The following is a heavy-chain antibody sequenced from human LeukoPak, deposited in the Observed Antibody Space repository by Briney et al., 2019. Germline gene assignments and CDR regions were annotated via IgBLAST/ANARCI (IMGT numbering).Heavy chain of an antibody. Sequence: ASVTVSFKVSGNTLSELSMLWVRQAPGKGREWMGGFDPEEREPIYAQRFQGRVTMTDDTSTDTAYMEVTILRSDDTAVYYCATGRPASLLDYWGQGTLVTVSS. V-gene: IGHV1-24*01. CDR1: GNTLSELS. CDR2: FDPEEREP. J-gene: IGHJ4*02. CDR3: ATGRPASLLDY.